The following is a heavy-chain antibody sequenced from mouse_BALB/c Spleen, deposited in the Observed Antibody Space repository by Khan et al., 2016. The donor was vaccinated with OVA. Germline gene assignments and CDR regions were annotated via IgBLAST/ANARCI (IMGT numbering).Heavy chain of an antibody. CDR1: GYTFTSYW. V-gene: IGHV1S81*02. D-gene: IGHD1-1*01. CDR2: TNPTNGRT. CDR3: ARIKKIVATYFDY. Sequence: QVHVKQSGAELVKAGASVKMSCKASGYTFTSYWMHWVKQRLGQGLEWFAETNPTNGRTYYNEKFKSKATLTVDKSSSTAYMLLSGLTSEDSADYYGARIKKIVATYFDYWGQGTTLTVSS. J-gene: IGHJ2*01.